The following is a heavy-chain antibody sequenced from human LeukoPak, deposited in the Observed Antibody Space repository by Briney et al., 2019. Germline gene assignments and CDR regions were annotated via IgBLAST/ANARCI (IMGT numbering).Heavy chain of an antibody. CDR3: AKDGYSSGWYGFDH. V-gene: IGHV3-74*01. CDR1: GFTFSSYW. J-gene: IGHJ4*02. CDR2: INSDGSST. D-gene: IGHD6-19*01. Sequence: PGGSLRLSCAASGFTFSSYWMHSVRQAPGKGLVWVSRINSDGSSTSYADSVKGRFTISRDNAKNTLYLQMNSLRAEDTAVYYCAKDGYSSGWYGFDHWGQGTLVTVSS.